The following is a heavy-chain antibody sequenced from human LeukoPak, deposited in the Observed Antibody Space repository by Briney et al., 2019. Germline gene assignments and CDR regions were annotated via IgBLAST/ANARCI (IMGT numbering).Heavy chain of an antibody. CDR2: ILGGGDTT. J-gene: IGHJ4*02. D-gene: IGHD6-13*01. CDR1: GFTFNYYA. Sequence: GGSLRLSCAASGFTFNYYAMNWVRQAPGKGLEWVSAILGGGDTTSYADSVKGRFTISRDNAKNSLYLQMNSLRAEDTAVYYCAKGGYSANWRSYFDYWGQGTLVTVSS. CDR3: AKGGYSANWRSYFDY. V-gene: IGHV3-23*01.